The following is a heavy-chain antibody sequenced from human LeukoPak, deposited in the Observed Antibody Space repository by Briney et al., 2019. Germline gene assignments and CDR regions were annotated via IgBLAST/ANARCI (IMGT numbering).Heavy chain of an antibody. V-gene: IGHV4-30-4*01. CDR2: IYYSGST. D-gene: IGHD3-10*01. CDR3: ARGFGWFGELLDY. Sequence: SETLSLTCTVSGGSISSGDYYWSWIRQPPGKGLEWIGYIYYSGSTYYNPSLKSRVTISVDTSKNQFSLQLSSVAAADTAVYYCARGFGWFGELLDYWGQGTLVTVSS. CDR1: GGSISSGDYY. J-gene: IGHJ4*02.